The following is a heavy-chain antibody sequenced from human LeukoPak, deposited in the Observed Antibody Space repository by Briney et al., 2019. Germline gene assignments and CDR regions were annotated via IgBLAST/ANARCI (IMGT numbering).Heavy chain of an antibody. Sequence: ASVRVSCKASGGTFSSYAISWVRQAPGQGLEWMGGIIPIFGTANYAQKFQGRVTITTDESTSTAYMELSSLRSEDTAVYYCAGDSYGLSPHWFDPWGQGTLVTVSS. CDR1: GGTFSSYA. J-gene: IGHJ5*02. D-gene: IGHD5-18*01. CDR2: IIPIFGTA. CDR3: AGDSYGLSPHWFDP. V-gene: IGHV1-69*05.